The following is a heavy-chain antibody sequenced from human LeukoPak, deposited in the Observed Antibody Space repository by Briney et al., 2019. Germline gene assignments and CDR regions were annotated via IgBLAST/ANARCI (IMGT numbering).Heavy chain of an antibody. J-gene: IGHJ4*02. V-gene: IGHV3-20*01. Sequence: GGSLRLSCAASGFTFDDYGMSWVRQAPGKGLEWVSGINWNGGSTGYADSVKGRFTISRDNAKNSLYLQMNSLRAEDTALYHCARDQYYDFWSGYSLDYWGQGTLVTVSS. D-gene: IGHD3-3*01. CDR1: GFTFDDYG. CDR2: INWNGGST. CDR3: ARDQYYDFWSGYSLDY.